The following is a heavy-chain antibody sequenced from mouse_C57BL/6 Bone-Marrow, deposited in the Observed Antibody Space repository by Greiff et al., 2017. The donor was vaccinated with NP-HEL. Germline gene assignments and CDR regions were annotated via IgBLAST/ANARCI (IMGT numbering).Heavy chain of an antibody. J-gene: IGHJ3*01. CDR3: ARHYGSSSPAWFAY. Sequence: EVKLQQSGPELVKPGASVKISCKASGYSFTDYNMNWVKQSNGKSLEWIGVINPNYGTTSYNQKFKGKATLTVDQSSSTAYMQLNSLTSEDSAVYYCARHYGSSSPAWFAYWGQGTLVTVSA. D-gene: IGHD1-1*01. V-gene: IGHV1-39*01. CDR1: GYSFTDYN. CDR2: INPNYGTT.